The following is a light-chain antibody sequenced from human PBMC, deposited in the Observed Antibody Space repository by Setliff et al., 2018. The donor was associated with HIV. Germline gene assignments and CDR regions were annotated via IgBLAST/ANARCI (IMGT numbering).Light chain of an antibody. CDR1: SSDVGRYNL. J-gene: IGLJ1*01. Sequence: LTQPASVSGSPGQSITISCTGTSSDVGRYNLVSWYQQHPGKAPKLMIYQATKRPSGVSNRFSGSKSGNTASLTISGLQAEYEADYYCCSNTGSNTYVFGTGTKV. CDR2: QAT. V-gene: IGLV2-23*01. CDR3: CSNTGSNTYV.